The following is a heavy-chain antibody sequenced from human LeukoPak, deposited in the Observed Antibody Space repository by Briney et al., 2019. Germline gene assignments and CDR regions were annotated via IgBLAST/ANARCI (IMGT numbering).Heavy chain of an antibody. V-gene: IGHV3-30*18. CDR2: ISYDGSNK. CDR1: GFTFSSYG. D-gene: IGHD4-23*01. Sequence: GGSLRLSCAASGFTFSSYGMPWVRQAPGKGLEWVAVISYDGSNKYYADSVKGRFTISRDNSKNTLYLQMNSLRAEDTAVYYCAKMNYGGDSVDWYFDLWGRGTLVTVSS. CDR3: AKMNYGGDSVDWYFDL. J-gene: IGHJ2*01.